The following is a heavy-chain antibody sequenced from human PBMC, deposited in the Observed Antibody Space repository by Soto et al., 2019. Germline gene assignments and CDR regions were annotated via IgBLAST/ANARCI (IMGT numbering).Heavy chain of an antibody. V-gene: IGHV1-18*01. Sequence: QVQLVQSGAEVKKPGASVKVTLKAYGYTFTSSGISWVRQARGQGLEWMGWISTYNGNTKYAQKLQGRVTMTTDTSTSTAYMELRSLRSDDTAVFYCAREMVRGVGSDYWGQGTLVTVSS. CDR3: AREMVRGVGSDY. CDR2: ISTYNGNT. CDR1: GYTFTSSG. D-gene: IGHD3-10*01. J-gene: IGHJ4*02.